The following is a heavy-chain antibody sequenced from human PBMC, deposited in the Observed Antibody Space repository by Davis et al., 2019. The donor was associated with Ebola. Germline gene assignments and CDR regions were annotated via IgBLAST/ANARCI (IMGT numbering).Heavy chain of an antibody. Sequence: GESLKISCAASGFTFSSYAMSWVRQAPGKGLKWVSSISSDSDYIYYADSAKGRFTISRDNAKNSLYLQMNSLRAEDTAVYYCARDRGEWELEGGMDVWGKGTTVTVSS. D-gene: IGHD1-26*01. J-gene: IGHJ6*04. CDR2: ISSDSDYI. V-gene: IGHV3-21*01. CDR1: GFTFSSYA. CDR3: ARDRGEWELEGGMDV.